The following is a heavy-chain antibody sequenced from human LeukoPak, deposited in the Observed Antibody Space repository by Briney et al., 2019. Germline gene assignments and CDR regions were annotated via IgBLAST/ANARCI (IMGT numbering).Heavy chain of an antibody. Sequence: ASVKVSCKASGGTFSSYAISWVRQAPGQGLEWMGRIIPILGIANYAQKFQGRVTITADKSTSTAYMELSSLRSEDTAVYYCARGRVWSGSYTHWGQGTLVTVSS. CDR3: ARGRVWSGSYTH. CDR1: GGTFSSYA. J-gene: IGHJ4*02. V-gene: IGHV1-69*04. D-gene: IGHD1-26*01. CDR2: IIPILGIA.